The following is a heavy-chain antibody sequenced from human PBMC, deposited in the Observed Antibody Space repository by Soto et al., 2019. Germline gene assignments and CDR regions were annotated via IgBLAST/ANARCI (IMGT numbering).Heavy chain of an antibody. Sequence: SETQSLTCAVYVGTFSGYSWSWIRQPPGKGLEWIGEINHSGSTNYNPSLKSRVTISLDTSKNQSSLKRSSVTAADTAVYYREREHYTYYDFWSGYLSYGMDVWGQGTTVTVSS. CDR3: EREHYTYYDFWSGYLSYGMDV. V-gene: IGHV4-34*01. CDR1: VGTFSGYS. D-gene: IGHD3-3*01. CDR2: INHSGST. J-gene: IGHJ6*02.